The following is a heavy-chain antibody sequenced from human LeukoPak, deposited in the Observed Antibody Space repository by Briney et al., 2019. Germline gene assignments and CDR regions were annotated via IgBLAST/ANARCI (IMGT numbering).Heavy chain of an antibody. CDR1: GGSISSYY. J-gene: IGHJ4*02. V-gene: IGHV4-4*07. D-gene: IGHD6-19*01. CDR3: ARDRWSSGLLYYFDY. CDR2: IYTSGST. Sequence: SETLSLTCTVSGGSISSYYWSWIRQPAGKGLEWIGRIYTSGSTNYNPSPKSRVTMSVDTSKNQFSLKLSSVTAADTAVYYCARDRWSSGLLYYFDYWGQGTLVTVSS.